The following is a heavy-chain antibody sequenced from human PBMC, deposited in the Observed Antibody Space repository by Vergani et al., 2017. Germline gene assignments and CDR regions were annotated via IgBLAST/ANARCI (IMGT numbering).Heavy chain of an antibody. D-gene: IGHD3-22*01. Sequence: QVQLVQSGAEVKKPGASVKVSCKASGYTFTSYAMHWVRQAPGQRLEWMGWINTGNGNTKYSQKFQGRVTITRDTSASTAYMELSSLRSEDTAVYYCARALRYYYDSSGYYYDWGQGTLVTVSS. V-gene: IGHV1-3*04. CDR2: INTGNGNT. CDR1: GYTFTSYA. CDR3: ARALRYYYDSSGYYYD. J-gene: IGHJ4*02.